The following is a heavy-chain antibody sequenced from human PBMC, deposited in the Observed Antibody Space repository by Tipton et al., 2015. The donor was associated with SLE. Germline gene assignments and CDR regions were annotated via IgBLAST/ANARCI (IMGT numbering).Heavy chain of an antibody. D-gene: IGHD5-24*01. Sequence: SLRLSCAASGFTFSSYSMNWVRQAPGKGLEWVSSISSSSSYIYYADSVKGRFTISRDNARNSLYLQMNSLRAEDTAVYYCARVGDGHAPDYRGQGTLVTVSS. CDR2: ISSSSSYI. CDR1: GFTFSSYS. J-gene: IGHJ4*02. CDR3: ARVGDGHAPDY. V-gene: IGHV3-21*03.